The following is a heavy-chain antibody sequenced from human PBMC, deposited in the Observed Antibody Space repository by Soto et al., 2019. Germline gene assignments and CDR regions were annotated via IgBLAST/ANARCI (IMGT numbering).Heavy chain of an antibody. Sequence: GASVQVSCKASGYTFTSYAMHWVRQAPGQRLEWMGWINAGNGNTKYSQKFQGRVTITRDTSASTAYMELSSLRSEDTAVYYCARGSGYYYNVGSGGHFDYWGQGTLVTVSS. CDR3: ARGSGYYYNVGSGGHFDY. J-gene: IGHJ4*02. V-gene: IGHV1-3*01. CDR1: GYTFTSYA. CDR2: INAGNGNT. D-gene: IGHD3-22*01.